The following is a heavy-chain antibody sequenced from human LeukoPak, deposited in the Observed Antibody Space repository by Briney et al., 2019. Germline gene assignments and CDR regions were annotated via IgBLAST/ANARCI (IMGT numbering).Heavy chain of an antibody. J-gene: IGHJ5*02. CDR1: AYSIISGYY. Sequence: PQTLSLTCTVSAYSIISGYYWGWLRQPPGKGRERIGSIYHSGTTSYNPYLTSRVTISVDTSTSQFSLTLSSVTAAATTVYSCASGTARHSSGNYCWFDPWGHGTLVTASS. CDR2: IYHSGTT. CDR3: ASGTARHSSGNYCWFDP. V-gene: IGHV4-38-2*02. D-gene: IGHD3-22*01.